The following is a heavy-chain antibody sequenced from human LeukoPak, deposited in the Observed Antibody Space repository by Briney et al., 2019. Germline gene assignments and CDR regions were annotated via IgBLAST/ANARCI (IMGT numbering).Heavy chain of an antibody. CDR2: ISSSSSYI. D-gene: IGHD3-22*01. Sequence: GGSLRLSCAASGFTFSSYSMNWVRQAPGKGLEWVSSISSSSSYIYYADSVKGRFTISRDNAKNSLYLQMNSLRAEDTAVYYCARDYGHSRRDSSGYWDYWGQGTLVTVSS. V-gene: IGHV3-21*01. J-gene: IGHJ4*02. CDR1: GFTFSSYS. CDR3: ARDYGHSRRDSSGYWDY.